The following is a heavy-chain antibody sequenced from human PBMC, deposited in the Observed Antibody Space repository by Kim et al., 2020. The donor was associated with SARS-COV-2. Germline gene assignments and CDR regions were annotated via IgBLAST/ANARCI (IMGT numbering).Heavy chain of an antibody. Sequence: QSLKGRVPISVDTSKNTFSLKLSSVTAADTAVYYCARRGRDGYNNRYFDLWGRGTLVTVSS. CDR3: ARRGRDGYNNRYFDL. J-gene: IGHJ2*01. V-gene: IGHV4-39*01. D-gene: IGHD4-4*01.